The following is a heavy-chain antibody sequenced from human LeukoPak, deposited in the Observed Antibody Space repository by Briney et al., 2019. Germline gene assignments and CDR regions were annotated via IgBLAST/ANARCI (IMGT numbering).Heavy chain of an antibody. D-gene: IGHD6-19*01. CDR1: GDSVSSNSAA. J-gene: IGHJ6*02. V-gene: IGHV6-1*01. CDR3: AREGGVPGTQDYYYYGTDV. Sequence: SQTLSLTCAISGDSVSSNSAAWNWIRQSPSGGLEWLGRTYYTSKWYNDYAVSVKSRITINPDTSKNQFSLQLNSVTPEDTAVYYCAREGGVPGTQDYYYYGTDVWGQGTTVTVSS. CDR2: TYYTSKWYN.